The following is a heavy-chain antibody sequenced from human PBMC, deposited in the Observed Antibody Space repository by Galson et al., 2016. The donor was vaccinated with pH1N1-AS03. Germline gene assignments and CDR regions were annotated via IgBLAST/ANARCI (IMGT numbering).Heavy chain of an antibody. Sequence: SVKVSCKASGYTFTNYGISWVRQAPGQGLEWMGWINTDNGNTYYAQSLQGRVTVTTDTSTSTAYMELRGLRSDDTAMYFCARENHLDTDGYSRYYFDYGGQGTLVTVAS. CDR3: ARENHLDTDGYSRYYFDY. CDR2: INTDNGNT. V-gene: IGHV1-18*04. D-gene: IGHD2-8*01. J-gene: IGHJ4*02. CDR1: GYTFTNYG.